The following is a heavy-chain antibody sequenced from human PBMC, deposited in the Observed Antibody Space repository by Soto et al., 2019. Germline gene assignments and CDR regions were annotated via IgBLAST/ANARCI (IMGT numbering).Heavy chain of an antibody. CDR1: GFSLSASGMC. J-gene: IGHJ6*01. CDR2: IDWDDDK. Sequence: SGPTLVNPTQTLTLTCTFSGFSLSASGMCVSWIRQPPGKALEWLALIDWDDDKYYSTSLKTRLTISKDTSKNQVVLTMTNMDHFDTATYDGARIEQVTMIVLGVVNYYYYGMDVWGQGTTVTVSS. D-gene: IGHD3-22*01. V-gene: IGHV2-70*01. CDR3: ARIEQVTMIVLGVVNYYYYGMDV.